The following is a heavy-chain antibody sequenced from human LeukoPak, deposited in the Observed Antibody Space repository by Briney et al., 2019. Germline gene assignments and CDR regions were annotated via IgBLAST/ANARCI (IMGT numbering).Heavy chain of an antibody. Sequence: SVKVSCKASGGTFSSYSISWVRQAPGQGLEWMGGIIPIFGTANYAQKFQGRVTITADKSTSTAYMELSSLRSEDTAVYFCARELYDSSGYYFSRALFWGQGTLVTVSS. J-gene: IGHJ4*02. D-gene: IGHD3-22*01. CDR1: GGTFSSYS. CDR3: ARELYDSSGYYFSRALF. CDR2: IIPIFGTA. V-gene: IGHV1-69*06.